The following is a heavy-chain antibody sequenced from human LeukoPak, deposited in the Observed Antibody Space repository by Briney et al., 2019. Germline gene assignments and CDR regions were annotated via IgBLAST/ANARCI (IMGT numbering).Heavy chain of an antibody. CDR3: AREWGYSSVWPDAFDV. J-gene: IGHJ3*01. D-gene: IGHD6-19*01. CDR1: GGSISSYY. CDR2: IYYSGST. Sequence: SETLSLTCTVSGGSISSYYWSWIRQPPGKGLEWIGYIYYSGSTNYNPSLKSRVTISVDTSKNQFSLKLSSVTTVDTAVYYCAREWGYSSVWPDAFDVWGLGAMVTVSA. V-gene: IGHV4-59*01.